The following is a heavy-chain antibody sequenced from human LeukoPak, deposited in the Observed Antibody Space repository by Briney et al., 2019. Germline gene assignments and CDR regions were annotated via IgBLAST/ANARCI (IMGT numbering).Heavy chain of an antibody. J-gene: IGHJ6*03. CDR3: ARARRRQRRDGYNYLDYYYMDV. CDR2: IYHSGST. D-gene: IGHD5-24*01. CDR1: GYSISSGYY. V-gene: IGHV4-38-2*02. Sequence: SETLSLTCTVSGYSISSGYYWGWIRQPPGKGLEWIGSIYHSGSTYYSPSLKSRVTISVDTSKNQFSLKLSSVTAADTAVYYCARARRRQRRDGYNYLDYYYMDVWGKGTTVTISS.